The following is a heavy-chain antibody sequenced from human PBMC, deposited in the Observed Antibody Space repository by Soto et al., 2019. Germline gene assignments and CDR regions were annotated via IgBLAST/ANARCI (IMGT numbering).Heavy chain of an antibody. CDR1: GGSISSSSYY. CDR3: ARKEEGEPTSVDY. J-gene: IGHJ4*02. CDR2: IYYSGST. D-gene: IGHD2-21*01. Sequence: SETLSLTCTVSGGSISSSSYYWGWIRQPPGKVLEWIVSIYYSGSTYYNPSLKSRVTISLDTSNNQFSLKLSSVTAAYTAVYYCARKEEGEPTSVDYWGQGTMVTVSS. V-gene: IGHV4-39*01.